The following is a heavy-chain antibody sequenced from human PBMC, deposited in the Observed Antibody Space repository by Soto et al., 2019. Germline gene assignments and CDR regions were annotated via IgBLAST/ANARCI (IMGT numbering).Heavy chain of an antibody. Sequence: PGGSLRLSCVASRFTFSTYWMSWVRRAPGKGLEWVANIKEDGSEGYYVDSVKGRFTISRDNAKNSLYLQMNSLRVEDTAVYYCARDGNTSAYYGKDVGGQGTTVTVPS. CDR3: ARDGNTSAYYGKDV. V-gene: IGHV3-7*01. CDR1: RFTFSTYW. J-gene: IGHJ6*02. D-gene: IGHD3-22*01. CDR2: IKEDGSEG.